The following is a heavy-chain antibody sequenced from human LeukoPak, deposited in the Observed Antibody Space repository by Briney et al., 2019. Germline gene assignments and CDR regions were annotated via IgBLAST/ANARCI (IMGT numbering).Heavy chain of an antibody. J-gene: IGHJ4*02. D-gene: IGHD2-2*01. CDR2: INSDGSST. CDR1: GFTFSSYG. Sequence: GGSLRLSCAASGFTFSSYGMHWVRQAPGKGLVWVSRINSDGSSTSYADSVKGRFTISRDNAKNTLYLQMNSLRAEDTAVYYCATDIVVVPAAADYWGQGTLVTVSS. CDR3: ATDIVVVPAAADY. V-gene: IGHV3-74*01.